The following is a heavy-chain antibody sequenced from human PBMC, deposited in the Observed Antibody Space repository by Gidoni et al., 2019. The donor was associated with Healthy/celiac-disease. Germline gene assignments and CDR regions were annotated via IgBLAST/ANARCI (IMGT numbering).Heavy chain of an antibody. CDR3: ARDRGGSSGWSWFDP. J-gene: IGHJ5*02. D-gene: IGHD6-19*01. CDR2: IYYSGST. Sequence: RQPPGKGLEWIGYIYYSGSTNYNPSLKSRVTISVDTSKNQFSLKLSSVTAADTAVYYCARDRGGSSGWSWFDPWGQGTLVTVSS. V-gene: IGHV4-59*01.